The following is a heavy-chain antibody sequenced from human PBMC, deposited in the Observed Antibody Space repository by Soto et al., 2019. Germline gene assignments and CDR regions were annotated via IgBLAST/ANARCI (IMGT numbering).Heavy chain of an antibody. Sequence: LTGSSCMDCMKSSGYYWTWIHQHPGKGLEWIGYIYSNGDTYYNPSLKSRVTISVDTSKNQFSLNLTSVTAADTAVYYCARRGGSSSGYYYYAMDVSGQATTVTVSS. CDR2: IYSNGDT. CDR3: ARRGGSSSGYYYYAMDV. V-gene: IGHV4-31*03. D-gene: IGHD6-6*01. CDR1: MDCMKSSGYY. J-gene: IGHJ6*02.